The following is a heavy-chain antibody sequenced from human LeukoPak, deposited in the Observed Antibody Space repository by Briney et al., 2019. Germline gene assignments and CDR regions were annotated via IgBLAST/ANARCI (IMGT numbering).Heavy chain of an antibody. CDR1: GYTFTSYD. CDR3: AREDYYDSGSNDY. D-gene: IGHD3-22*01. Sequence: ASVKVSCTASGYTFTSYDINWVRQATGQGLEWMGWTNPNSGNTGYAQKFQGRVTITRNTSISTAYMELSSLRSEDTAVYYCAREDYYDSGSNDYWGQGTLVTVSS. J-gene: IGHJ4*02. CDR2: TNPNSGNT. V-gene: IGHV1-8*03.